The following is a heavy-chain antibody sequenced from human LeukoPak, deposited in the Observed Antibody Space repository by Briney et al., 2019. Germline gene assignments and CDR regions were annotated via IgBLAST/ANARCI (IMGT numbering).Heavy chain of an antibody. CDR2: IVVGSGNT. J-gene: IGHJ4*02. CDR1: GFTFTSSA. Sequence: SVKVSCKASGFTFTSSAVQWVRQARGQRLEWIGWIVVGSGNTNYAQKFQERVTITRGMSTSTAYMELSSLRSEDTAVYYCAAVSHYGGNWGSDYWGQGTLVTVSS. CDR3: AAVSHYGGNWGSDY. D-gene: IGHD4-23*01. V-gene: IGHV1-58*01.